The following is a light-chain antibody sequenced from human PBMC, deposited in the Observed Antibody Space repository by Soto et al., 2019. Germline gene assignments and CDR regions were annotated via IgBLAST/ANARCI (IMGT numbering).Light chain of an antibody. CDR1: QSVSSN. CDR3: QQNNKWPPWT. J-gene: IGKJ1*01. CDR2: GAS. Sequence: EIVMTQSPATLSVSPGERATLSCRASQSVSSNLSWYQQKPGQAPRLLIYGASTRATGLPASFSGIESGTEFNRTNSNLQSEDFAVYYCQQNNKWPPWTFGPGTKVEIK. V-gene: IGKV3-15*01.